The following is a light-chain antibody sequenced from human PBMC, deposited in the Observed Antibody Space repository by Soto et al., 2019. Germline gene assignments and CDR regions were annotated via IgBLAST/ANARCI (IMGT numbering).Light chain of an antibody. CDR3: QQYGSSPLT. V-gene: IGKV3-20*01. J-gene: IGKJ4*01. CDR2: DAS. Sequence: EIVLTQSPDTLSLSPGERATLSCRASQSVRSNYLAWYQQKPGRAPRFLIYDASSRATGIPDRFSGSGSGTDFTLTISRLEPEDFAVYYCQQYGSSPLTFGGGTKVEI. CDR1: QSVRSNY.